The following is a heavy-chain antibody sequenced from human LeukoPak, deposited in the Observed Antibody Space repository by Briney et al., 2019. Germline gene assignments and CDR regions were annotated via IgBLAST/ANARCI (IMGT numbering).Heavy chain of an antibody. J-gene: IGHJ4*02. Sequence: GGSLRLSCAASGFTFSSSWMYWVRQAPGKGLVWVSRISGDGGHTDYADSVRGRFTISRDNAKNTLYLQMNSLRAEDTAVYFCAHILTGYYVDYWGQGTLVTDSS. D-gene: IGHD3-9*01. CDR3: AHILTGYYVDY. CDR1: GFTFSSSW. V-gene: IGHV3-74*01. CDR2: ISGDGGHT.